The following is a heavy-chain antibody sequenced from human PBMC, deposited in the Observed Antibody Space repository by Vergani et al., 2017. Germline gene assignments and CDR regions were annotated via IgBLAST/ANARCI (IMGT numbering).Heavy chain of an antibody. Sequence: QVQLVESGGGVVQPGRSLRLSCAASGFTFSSYAMHWVRQAPGKGLEWVAVISYEGSNKYYADSVNGRFTISRDNSKNTLYLQMNRLRAEDTAVYYCARELRVTIFGVVEGEPMDVWGKGTTVTVSS. CDR1: GFTFSSYA. CDR3: ARELRVTIFGVVEGEPMDV. V-gene: IGHV3-30-3*01. CDR2: ISYEGSNK. D-gene: IGHD3-3*01. J-gene: IGHJ6*03.